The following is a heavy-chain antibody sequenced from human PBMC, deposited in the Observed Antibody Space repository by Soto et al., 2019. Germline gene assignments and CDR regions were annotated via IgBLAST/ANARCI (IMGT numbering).Heavy chain of an antibody. CDR3: ARAANYVFCSGYYFNWFDP. D-gene: IGHD3-3*01. CDR1: GCSISSGDYY. Sequence: QVQLQESGPGLVKPSQTLSLTCTVSGCSISSGDYYWSWIRQPPGKGLEWIGYIYYSGSTYYNPSLKSRVTISVDTSKNQFSLKLSSVTAADTAVYYCARAANYVFCSGYYFNWFDPWGQGTLVTVSS. V-gene: IGHV4-30-4*01. CDR2: IYYSGST. J-gene: IGHJ5*02.